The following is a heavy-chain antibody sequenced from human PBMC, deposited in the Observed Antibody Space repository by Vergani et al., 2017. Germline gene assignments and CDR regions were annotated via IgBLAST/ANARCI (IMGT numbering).Heavy chain of an antibody. CDR1: GGSFSGYY. CDR2: INHSGRT. J-gene: IGHJ5*02. CDR3: ATWGGDRGWFDP. Sequence: QVQLQQWGAGLLTPSETLSLTCAVHGGSFSGYYWSWIRQPPGKGLEWIGAINHSGRTNNNPSLKSRVTISVDTATNQFSLELSSATAAVTAVYYCATWGGDRGWFDPWGQGTLVTVSS. V-gene: IGHV4-34*01. D-gene: IGHD2-21*02.